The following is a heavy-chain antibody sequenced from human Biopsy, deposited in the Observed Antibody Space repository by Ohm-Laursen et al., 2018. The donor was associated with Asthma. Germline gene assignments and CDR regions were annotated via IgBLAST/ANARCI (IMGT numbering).Heavy chain of an antibody. Sequence: SLRLSCTAPGFTFSNYGMHWVRQAPGKGLDWVAVISFDGSNKNYTDSVKGRFTISRDNSRNTLHLQMNSLRAEDTAVYYCTKDVFPGWELRRGPDYWGQGTLVTVSS. CDR1: GFTFSNYG. CDR3: TKDVFPGWELRRGPDY. D-gene: IGHD1-26*01. CDR2: ISFDGSNK. V-gene: IGHV3-30*18. J-gene: IGHJ4*02.